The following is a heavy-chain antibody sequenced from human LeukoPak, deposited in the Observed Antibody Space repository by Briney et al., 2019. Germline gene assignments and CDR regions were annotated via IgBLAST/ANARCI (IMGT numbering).Heavy chain of an antibody. CDR3: ARGSWRLVRGAASFEF. Sequence: GGSLRLSCAASGFTFSNYDMHWVRQATGEGLEWVSGIGPAGDPYYPGSVKGRFTISRENARNSLYLQMNSLRTEDTAVYYCARGSWRLVRGAASFEFWGQGALVTVSS. D-gene: IGHD3-10*01. V-gene: IGHV3-13*05. J-gene: IGHJ4*02. CDR1: GFTFSNYD. CDR2: IGPAGDP.